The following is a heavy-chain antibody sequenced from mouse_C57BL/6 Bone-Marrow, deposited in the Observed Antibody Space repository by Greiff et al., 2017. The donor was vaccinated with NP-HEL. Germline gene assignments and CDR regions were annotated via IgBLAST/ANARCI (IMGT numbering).Heavy chain of an antibody. CDR3: ARNYGGLWPYFDY. V-gene: IGHV2-2*01. Sequence: QVQLKESGPGLVQPSQSLSITCTVSGFSLTSYGVHWVRQSPGKGLEWLGVIWSGGSTDYNAAFISRLSISKDNSKSQVFFKMNSLQADDTAIYYCARNYGGLWPYFDYWGQGTTLTVSS. J-gene: IGHJ2*01. CDR2: IWSGGST. D-gene: IGHD1-1*02. CDR1: GFSLTSYG.